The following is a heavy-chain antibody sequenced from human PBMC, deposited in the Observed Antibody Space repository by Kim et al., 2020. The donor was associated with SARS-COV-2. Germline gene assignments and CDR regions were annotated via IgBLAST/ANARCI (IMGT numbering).Heavy chain of an antibody. Sequence: SETLSLTCTVSGGSISSGSYYWSWIRQPAGKGLEWIGRIYTSGSTNYNPSLKSRVTISVDTSKNQFSLKLSSVTAADTAVYYCAANSGRIEYYWGQGTLVTVSS. D-gene: IGHD2-15*01. CDR1: GGSISSGSYY. CDR2: IYTSGST. J-gene: IGHJ4*02. CDR3: AANSGRIEYY. V-gene: IGHV4-61*02.